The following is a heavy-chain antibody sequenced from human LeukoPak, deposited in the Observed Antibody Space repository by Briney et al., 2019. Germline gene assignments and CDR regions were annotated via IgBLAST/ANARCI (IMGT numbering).Heavy chain of an antibody. CDR3: ARVGGSGSYYIRAFDY. V-gene: IGHV3-21*01. CDR1: GFTFSSYS. J-gene: IGHJ4*02. D-gene: IGHD3-10*01. Sequence: GGSLRLSCAASGFTFSSYSMNWVRQAPGKGLEWVSSISSSSSYIYYADSVKGRFTISRDNAKNSLYLQMNSLRAEDTAVYYCARVGGSGSYYIRAFDYWGQGTLVTVSS. CDR2: ISSSSSYI.